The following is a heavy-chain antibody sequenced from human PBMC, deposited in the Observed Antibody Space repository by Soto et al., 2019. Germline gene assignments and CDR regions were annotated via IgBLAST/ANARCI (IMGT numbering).Heavy chain of an antibody. CDR1: GFTFSSYA. Sequence: GGSLRLSCAASGFTFSSYAMSWVRQAPGKGLEWVSAISGSGGSTYYADSVKGRFTISRDNSKNTLYLQMNSLRAEDTAVYYCAKPSIVVVVAATLAYWGQGTLVTVSS. J-gene: IGHJ4*02. V-gene: IGHV3-23*01. D-gene: IGHD2-15*01. CDR2: ISGSGGST. CDR3: AKPSIVVVVAATLAY.